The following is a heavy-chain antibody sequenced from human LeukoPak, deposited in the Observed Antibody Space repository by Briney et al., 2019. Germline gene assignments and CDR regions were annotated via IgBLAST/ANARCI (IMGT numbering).Heavy chain of an antibody. V-gene: IGHV1-2*02. CDR3: ARVYYYDSSGYYYGAFDI. D-gene: IGHD3-22*01. CDR2: INPNSGGT. J-gene: IGHJ3*02. CDR1: GYTFTGYY. Sequence: GASVKVSCKASGYTFTGYYMHWVRQAPGQGLEWMGWINPNSGGTNYAQKFQGRVTMTRDTSISTAYMELSRLRSDDTAVYYCARVYYYDSSGYYYGAFDIWGQGTMVTVSS.